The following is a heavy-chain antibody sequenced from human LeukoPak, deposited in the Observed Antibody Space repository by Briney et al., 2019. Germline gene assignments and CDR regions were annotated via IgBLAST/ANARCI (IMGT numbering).Heavy chain of an antibody. CDR2: MNPNSGNT. CDR1: GYTFTIYD. J-gene: IGHJ4*02. Sequence: ASAKVSCKASGYTFTIYDINWVRQATGQGLEWMGWMNPNSGNTGYAQKFQGRVTITRNTSISTAYMELSSLRSEDTAVYYCARGYCTSTSCHFDYWGQGTLVTVSS. D-gene: IGHD2-2*01. CDR3: ARGYCTSTSCHFDY. V-gene: IGHV1-8*03.